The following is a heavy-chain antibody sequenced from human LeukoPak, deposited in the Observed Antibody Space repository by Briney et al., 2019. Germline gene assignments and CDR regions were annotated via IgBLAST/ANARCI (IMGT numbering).Heavy chain of an antibody. CDR1: GDSVSSNSAA. V-gene: IGHV6-1*01. D-gene: IGHD6-13*01. Sequence: SQTLSLTCAISGDSVSSNSAAWNWLRQSPSRGLEWLGSTYYRSKWYNDYAVSVKSRITINPDTSKNQFSLQLNSVTPEDTAVYYCARAAAGHFNWFDPWGQGTLVTVSS. J-gene: IGHJ5*02. CDR3: ARAAAGHFNWFDP. CDR2: TYYRSKWYN.